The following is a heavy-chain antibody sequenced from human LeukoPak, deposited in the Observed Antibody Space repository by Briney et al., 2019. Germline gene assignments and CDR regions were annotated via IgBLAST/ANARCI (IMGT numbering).Heavy chain of an antibody. CDR2: IHYSGST. J-gene: IGHJ4*02. Sequence: SETLSLTCTVSGGSISSSSYYWGWIRQPPGKGLEWIGSIHYSGSTYYNPSLKSQVTISVDTSKRQFSLKLTSVTAADTAVYHCARSFDGSGLGYYFDYWGQGTLVTVSS. CDR3: ARSFDGSGLGYYFDY. CDR1: GGSISSSSYY. D-gene: IGHD6-25*01. V-gene: IGHV4-39*07.